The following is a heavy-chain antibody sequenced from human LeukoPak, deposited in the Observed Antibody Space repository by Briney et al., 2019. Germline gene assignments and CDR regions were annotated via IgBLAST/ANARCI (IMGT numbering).Heavy chain of an antibody. V-gene: IGHV4-59*12. J-gene: IGHJ6*03. CDR3: ARRGGYGSGAYYYYSYYFMDV. CDR1: GGSISSYY. Sequence: PSETLSLTCTVSGGSISSYYWSWIRQPPGKGLEWIGYIYYSGSTNYNPSLKSRVTISVDTSKNQFSLKLSSVTAADTAVYYCARRGGYGSGAYYYYSYYFMDVWGKGTTVTIYS. CDR2: IYYSGST. D-gene: IGHD3-10*01.